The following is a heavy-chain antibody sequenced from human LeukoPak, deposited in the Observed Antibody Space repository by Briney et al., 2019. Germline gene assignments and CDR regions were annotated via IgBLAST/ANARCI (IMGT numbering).Heavy chain of an antibody. CDR3: ASGLGIYDRFDG. V-gene: IGHV4-31*03. CDR2: IYNSGTT. Sequence: PSGTLCLTCTVSGDSVTSTTYYWTWIRRHPGQGLEWIRCIYNSGTTSYDPSLKSRVAISVDSSKKQFSLTLNSVTGADTAIYYCASGLGIYDRFDGWGQGTLVTVSS. J-gene: IGHJ4*01. CDR1: GDSVTSTTYY. D-gene: IGHD3-3*01.